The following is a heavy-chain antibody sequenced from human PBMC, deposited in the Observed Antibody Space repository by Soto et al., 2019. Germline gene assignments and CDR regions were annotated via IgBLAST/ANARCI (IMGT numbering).Heavy chain of an antibody. CDR3: ARYAGSSWFDY. CDR1: GGSISTYY. Sequence: LSLTCTISGGSISTYYWSWVRQPPGKGLEWIGYINYSGRTNYNPSLKSRVTMSLDTSKNQFSLKLRSVTAADTAVFYCARYAGSSWFDYWGQGTLVTVSS. V-gene: IGHV4-59*01. J-gene: IGHJ4*02. CDR2: INYSGRT. D-gene: IGHD6-13*01.